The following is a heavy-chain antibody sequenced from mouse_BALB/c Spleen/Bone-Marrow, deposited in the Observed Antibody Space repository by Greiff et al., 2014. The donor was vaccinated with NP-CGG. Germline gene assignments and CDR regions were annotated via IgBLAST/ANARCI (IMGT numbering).Heavy chain of an antibody. D-gene: IGHD2-13*01. CDR2: INPSNGRT. CDR1: GYTFASYW. CDR3: ARTYGDSPYFYGMDY. J-gene: IGHJ4*01. Sequence: QVQLQQPGAELVKPGTSVKLSCKTSGYTFASYWMHWVKQRSGQGLEWIGEINPSNGRTNYNEKFKNKATLTVDKSSSTAYMQLSSLTSEDSAVYFCARTYGDSPYFYGMDYWGQGTSVTVSS. V-gene: IGHV1S81*02.